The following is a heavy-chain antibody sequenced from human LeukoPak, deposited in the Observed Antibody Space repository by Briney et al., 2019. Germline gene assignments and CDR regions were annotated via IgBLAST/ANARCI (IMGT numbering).Heavy chain of an antibody. D-gene: IGHD1-26*01. V-gene: IGHV3-23*01. Sequence: GGSLRLSCAASGFTFSSYAMSWVRQAPGKGLEWVSAISGSGGSTYYADSVKGRFTISRDNSKNTLYLQMNSLRAEDTAVYYCAKRGSGSYWDYYYYVDVWGKGTTVTVSS. J-gene: IGHJ6*03. CDR1: GFTFSSYA. CDR3: AKRGSGSYWDYYYYVDV. CDR2: ISGSGGST.